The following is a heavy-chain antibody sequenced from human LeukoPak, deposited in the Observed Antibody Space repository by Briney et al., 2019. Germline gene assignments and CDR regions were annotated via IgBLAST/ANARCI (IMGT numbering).Heavy chain of an antibody. CDR3: ARRGYYDSNGYYGY. CDR1: GGSISSSIHY. J-gene: IGHJ4*02. Sequence: SETLSLTCTVSGGSISSSIHYWGWIRQPPGKGLEWIGTICYSGSTYFNPSLKSRVTISVDTPKNQFSLKLSSVTAADTAVYYCARRGYYDSNGYYGYWGQGTLVTVSS. D-gene: IGHD3-22*01. V-gene: IGHV4-39*01. CDR2: ICYSGST.